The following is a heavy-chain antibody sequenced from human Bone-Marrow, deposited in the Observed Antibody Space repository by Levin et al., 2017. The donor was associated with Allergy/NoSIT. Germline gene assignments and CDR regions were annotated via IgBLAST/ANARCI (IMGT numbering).Heavy chain of an antibody. D-gene: IGHD6-6*01. Sequence: PSETLSLTCTVSGYSISSGYYWGWIRQPPGKGLEWIGNIYHSGTIHYNPSLQSRVTISVDTSKNQFSLKLSSVTAADTAVYYCARDAYRTSSSPRYWGQGTLVMVSS. J-gene: IGHJ4*02. CDR3: ARDAYRTSSSPRY. V-gene: IGHV4-38-2*02. CDR2: IYHSGTI. CDR1: GYSISSGYY.